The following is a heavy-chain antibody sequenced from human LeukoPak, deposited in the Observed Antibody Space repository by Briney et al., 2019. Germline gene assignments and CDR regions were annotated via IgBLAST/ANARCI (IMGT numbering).Heavy chain of an antibody. D-gene: IGHD5-12*01. CDR3: ANDKASVATITGLIDY. V-gene: IGHV3-23*01. CDR2: ISGSGGST. J-gene: IGHJ4*02. Sequence: GGSLRLSCAASGFTFSSYAMSWVRQAPGKGLEWVSAISGSGGSTYYADSVKGRFTISRDNSKNTLYLQMNSLRAEDTAVYYCANDKASVATITGLIDYWGQGTLVTVSS. CDR1: GFTFSSYA.